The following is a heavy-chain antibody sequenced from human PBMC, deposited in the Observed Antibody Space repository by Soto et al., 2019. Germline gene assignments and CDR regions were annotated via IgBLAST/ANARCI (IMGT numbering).Heavy chain of an antibody. CDR3: ARDLTYYDFWSGYSQEAYGMDV. D-gene: IGHD3-3*01. CDR1: GFTFSSYG. V-gene: IGHV3-33*01. Sequence: GGSLRLSCAASGFTFSSYGMHWVRQAPGKGLEWVAVIWYDGSNKYYADSVKGRFTISRDNSKNTLYLQMNSLRAEDTAVYYCARDLTYYDFWSGYSQEAYGMDVWGQGTTVTVSS. J-gene: IGHJ6*02. CDR2: IWYDGSNK.